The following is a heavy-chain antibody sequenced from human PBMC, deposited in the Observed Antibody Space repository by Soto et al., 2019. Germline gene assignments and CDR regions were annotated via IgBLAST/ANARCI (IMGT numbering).Heavy chain of an antibody. J-gene: IGHJ4*02. D-gene: IGHD2-15*01. V-gene: IGHV3-30*03. CDR3: AMDLYGGSSRFDY. CDR1: GFTFSNNG. Sequence: QVQLVESGGGAVQPGRSLRLSCAASGFTFSNNGIHWVRQAPGKGLEWVAVISSDGIKKYYADSVKGRSTISRDNSKNTLFLQMNCLRVEYTAVYYCAMDLYGGSSRFDYWGQGTLVTVSS. CDR2: ISSDGIKK.